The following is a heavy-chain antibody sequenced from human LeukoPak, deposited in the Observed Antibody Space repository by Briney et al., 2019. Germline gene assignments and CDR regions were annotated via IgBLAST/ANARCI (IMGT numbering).Heavy chain of an antibody. CDR3: AAFGELVDY. CDR1: GGSISSGGYY. D-gene: IGHD3-10*01. V-gene: IGHV4-31*03. Sequence: NPSQTLSLTCTVSGGSISSGGYYRTWIRHHPGKALEWIGYMYYCGSTYYNPSLKSRVTISVETSKNQFSLKLSSVTAADTAVYYCAAFGELVDYWGQGTLVTVSS. CDR2: MYYCGST. J-gene: IGHJ4*02.